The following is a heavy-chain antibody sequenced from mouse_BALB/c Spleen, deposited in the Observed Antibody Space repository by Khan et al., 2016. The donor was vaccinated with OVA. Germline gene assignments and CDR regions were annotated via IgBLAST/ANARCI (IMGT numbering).Heavy chain of an antibody. V-gene: IGHV1-80*01. CDR2: IYPGDGDT. CDR1: GYAFSSYW. Sequence: VQLQQSGAELVRPGSSVKISCKASGYAFSSYWMNWVKQRPGHGLEWIGQIYPGDGDTNYNGKFKGKATLTADKSSSTAYMQLSSLTSEDSAVYFCARRFITTVVAEGYAMDYWGQGTSVTVSS. CDR3: ARRFITTVVAEGYAMDY. J-gene: IGHJ4*01. D-gene: IGHD1-1*01.